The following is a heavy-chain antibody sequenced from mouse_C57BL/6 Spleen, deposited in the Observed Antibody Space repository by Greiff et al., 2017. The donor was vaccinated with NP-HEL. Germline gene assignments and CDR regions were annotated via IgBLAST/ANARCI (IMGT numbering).Heavy chain of an antibody. CDR3: ARLTTAYYFDY. CDR2: IDPSDSYT. Sequence: VQLQQSGAELVKPGASVKLSCKASGYTFTSYWMQWVKQRPGQGLEWIGEIDPSDSYTNYNQKFKGKATLTVDTSSSTAYMQLSSLTSEDSAVYYCARLTTAYYFDYWGQGTTLTVSS. CDR1: GYTFTSYW. V-gene: IGHV1-50*01. J-gene: IGHJ2*01. D-gene: IGHD1-2*01.